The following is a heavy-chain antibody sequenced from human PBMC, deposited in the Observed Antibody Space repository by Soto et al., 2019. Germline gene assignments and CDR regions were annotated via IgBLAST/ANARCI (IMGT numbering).Heavy chain of an antibody. CDR3: ARPNQGHAFDY. V-gene: IGHV4-59*01. D-gene: IGHD2-2*01. Sequence: PSETLSLTCTVSGVSISSYYCSWIRQPPGKGLEWIGYIYYSGSTNYNPSLKSRVTISVDTSKNQFSLKLSSVTAADTAVYYCARPNQGHAFDYWGQGTLVTVSS. CDR1: GVSISSYY. J-gene: IGHJ4*02. CDR2: IYYSGST.